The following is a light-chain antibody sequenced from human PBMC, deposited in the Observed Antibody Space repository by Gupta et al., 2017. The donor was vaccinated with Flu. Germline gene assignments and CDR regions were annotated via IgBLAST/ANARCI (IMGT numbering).Light chain of an antibody. J-gene: IGLJ1*01. CDR3: ASWDASLDGCV. CDR1: SSTIGSNN. V-gene: IGLV1-44*01. CDR2: SDN. Sequence: TIPCSGTSSTIGSNNVNWYPPPPAPAPNLLIYSDNQRTFGVPERFSGSKSGTSAALAITGLPSEDGGVYFCASWDASLDGCVFGSGTKVDVL.